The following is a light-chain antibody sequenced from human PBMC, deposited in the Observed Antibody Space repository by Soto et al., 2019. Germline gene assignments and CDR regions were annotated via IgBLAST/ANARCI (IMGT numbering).Light chain of an antibody. CDR2: EVT. V-gene: IGLV2-14*01. CDR3: SSYTNINTRACV. Sequence: QSALTQPASVSGSPGQSITISCTGTSGDIGSYNRVSWYQQHPGKAPKLIIYEVTDRPSGVSNRFSGSKSGNTAPLTISGLQAEDEAEYYCSSYTNINTRACVFGTGTQLTVL. CDR1: SGDIGSYNR. J-gene: IGLJ1*01.